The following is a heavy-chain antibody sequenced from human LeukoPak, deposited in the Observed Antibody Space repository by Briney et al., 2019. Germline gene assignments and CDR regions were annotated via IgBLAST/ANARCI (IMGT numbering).Heavy chain of an antibody. CDR3: AKYRTPPPYGLDV. CDR2: ISASGGNT. D-gene: IGHD1-26*01. V-gene: IGHV3-23*01. CDR1: ASTFSTYA. Sequence: QPGGSQTLSCAPSASTFSTYAMNWVRHAPGKGLEWVSGISASGGNTSHADSVTGRLTISRDNSKNTLYLLMNRLRAEDTPTDYGAKYRTPPPYGLDVGGRGTRVTVSS. J-gene: IGHJ6*02.